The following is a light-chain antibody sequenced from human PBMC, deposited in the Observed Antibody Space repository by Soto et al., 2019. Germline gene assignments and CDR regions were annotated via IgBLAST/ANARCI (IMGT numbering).Light chain of an antibody. V-gene: IGKV3-11*01. Sequence: ENVLTQCPATVSLSLGERATLACRASQSVSSYLAWYQQKPGQAPRLLIYGASSRATGIPDRFSGGGSGTDFTLTISSLEPEDFAVYYCQQRSNWPIPFGQGTRLEIK. J-gene: IGKJ5*01. CDR1: QSVSSY. CDR3: QQRSNWPIP. CDR2: GAS.